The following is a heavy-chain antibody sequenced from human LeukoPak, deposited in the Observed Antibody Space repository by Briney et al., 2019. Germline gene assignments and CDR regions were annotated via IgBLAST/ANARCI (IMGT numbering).Heavy chain of an antibody. CDR1: GDPISSSSFY. CDR3: ARRGRVDDFWSGYYTGLFDY. V-gene: IGHV4-39*01. CDR2: IYYSGST. Sequence: SSETLSLTCTVSGDPISSSSFYWGWIRQPPGKGLEWIGSIYYSGSTYYNPSLKSRVTISVDTSKNQFSLKLSSVTAADTAVYYCARRGRVDDFWSGYYTGLFDYWGQGTLVTVSS. J-gene: IGHJ4*02. D-gene: IGHD3-3*01.